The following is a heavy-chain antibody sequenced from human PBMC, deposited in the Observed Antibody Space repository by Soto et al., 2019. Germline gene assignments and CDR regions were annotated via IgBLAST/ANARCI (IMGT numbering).Heavy chain of an antibody. CDR2: IIPIFGTA. CDR3: ARGTNFGVVITPFDY. D-gene: IGHD3-3*01. J-gene: IGHJ4*01. Sequence: QVQLVQAGAEVKKPGSSVKVSCKASGGTFRSYAISWVRQAPGQGLEWMGGIIPIFGTANYAQKFQGRVTITADEFTSQAYMELSSLRSEDTAVYYCARGTNFGVVITPFDYWGHGTLVTVSS. CDR1: GGTFRSYA. V-gene: IGHV1-69*01.